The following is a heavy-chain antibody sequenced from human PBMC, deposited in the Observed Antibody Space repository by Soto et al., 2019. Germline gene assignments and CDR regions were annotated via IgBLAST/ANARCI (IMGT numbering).Heavy chain of an antibody. Sequence: SETLPLTYSVSGGSLSPDRYYWSWLRQPPGKGLEWIGYIYYSGSTYYNPSLKSRVTISVDTSKNQFSLKLSSVTAADTAVYYCARWGYSGSKRSAFDIWGQGTMVT. CDR1: GGSLSPDRYY. J-gene: IGHJ3*02. CDR2: IYYSGST. D-gene: IGHD5-12*01. V-gene: IGHV4-30-4*01. CDR3: ARWGYSGSKRSAFDI.